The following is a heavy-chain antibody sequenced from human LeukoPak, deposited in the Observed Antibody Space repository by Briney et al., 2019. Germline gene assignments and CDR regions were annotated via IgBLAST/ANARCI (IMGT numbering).Heavy chain of an antibody. J-gene: IGHJ4*02. V-gene: IGHV3-48*01. D-gene: IGHD3-10*01. CDR3: AKEASGSGRPFGH. Sequence: GGSLRLSCAASGFTFSAYSINWIRQAPGKGLEWISYISTGSSIIYYADSVKGRFTISRDNAKKSLYLQMNSLRAEDTAVYYCAKEASGSGRPFGHWGQGTLVIVSS. CDR1: GFTFSAYS. CDR2: ISTGSSII.